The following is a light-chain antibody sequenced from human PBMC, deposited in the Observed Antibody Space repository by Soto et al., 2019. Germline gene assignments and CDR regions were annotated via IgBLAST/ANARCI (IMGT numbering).Light chain of an antibody. CDR1: QSISSN. V-gene: IGKV3-15*01. J-gene: IGKJ1*01. CDR3: QQYSNWPRT. CDR2: GAS. Sequence: EIVMTQSPVTLSVSPGERATLSCRASQSISSNLAWYQQKPGQAPRLVIYGASTRATGLPARFSGSGSGTEFTLTISGLQSEDSAVYYCQQYSNWPRTFGQGTKVEIK.